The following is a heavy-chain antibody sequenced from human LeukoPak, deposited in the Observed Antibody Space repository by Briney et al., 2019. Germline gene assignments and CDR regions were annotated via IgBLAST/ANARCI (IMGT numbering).Heavy chain of an antibody. CDR2: ISAYNGNT. D-gene: IGHD3-22*01. V-gene: IGHV1-18*01. J-gene: IGHJ4*02. Sequence: ASVKVSCKASGYTFTSYGISWVRQAPGQGLEWMGWISAYNGNTNYAQKLQGRVTMTTDTSTSTAYMEMRSLRSDDTAVYYCARVQWQITHDSRAQTYYWGQGTLVTVSS. CDR1: GYTFTSYG. CDR3: ARVQWQITHDSRAQTYY.